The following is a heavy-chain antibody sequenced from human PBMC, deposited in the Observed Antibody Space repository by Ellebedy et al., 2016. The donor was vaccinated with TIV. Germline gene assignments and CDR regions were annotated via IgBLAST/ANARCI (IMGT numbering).Heavy chain of an antibody. CDR1: GFTFSTYA. Sequence: PGGSLRLSCAASGFTFSTYAVHWVRQAPGKGLEWVAVISYDGSNHYYAASVKGRFTISRDNSKNTLYLQMNSLRAEDTAVYYWERDQGSGKGDCDYWGQGTLVTVSS. CDR2: ISYDGSNH. CDR3: ERDQGSGKGDCDY. J-gene: IGHJ4*02. D-gene: IGHD6-19*01. V-gene: IGHV3-30-3*01.